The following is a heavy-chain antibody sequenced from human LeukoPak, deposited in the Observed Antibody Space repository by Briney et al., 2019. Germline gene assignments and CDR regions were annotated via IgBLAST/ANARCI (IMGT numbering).Heavy chain of an antibody. CDR2: INPNSGGT. V-gene: IGHV1-2*02. J-gene: IGHJ3*02. Sequence: ASVKVSCKASGYTFTGYYMHWVRQAPGQGLEWMGWINPNSGGTNYAQKFQGRVTMTRDTSISTAYMELGRLRSDDTAVYYCARDLSEPRLIAFDIWGQGTMVTVSS. D-gene: IGHD2/OR15-2a*01. CDR1: GYTFTGYY. CDR3: ARDLSEPRLIAFDI.